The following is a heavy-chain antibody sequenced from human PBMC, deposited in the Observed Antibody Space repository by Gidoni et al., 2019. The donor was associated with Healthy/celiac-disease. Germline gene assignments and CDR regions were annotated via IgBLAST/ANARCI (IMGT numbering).Heavy chain of an antibody. Sequence: QVQLVQSGAEVKKPGASVTVSCKASGYTFTSYYIHRGRQAPGQGLEWMGIINPSGGSTSYAQKFQGRVTMTRDTSTSTVYMELSSLRSEDTAVYYXXXVAPKYYYDSSGYPTGDFDYWGQGTLVTVSS. CDR3: XXVAPKYYYDSSGYPTGDFDY. D-gene: IGHD3-22*01. CDR1: GYTFTSYY. CDR2: INPSGGST. V-gene: IGHV1-46*03. J-gene: IGHJ4*02.